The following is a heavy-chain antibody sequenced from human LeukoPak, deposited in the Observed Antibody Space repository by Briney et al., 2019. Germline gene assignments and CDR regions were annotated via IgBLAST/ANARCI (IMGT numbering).Heavy chain of an antibody. Sequence: GGSLRLSCAASGFTFSSYAMSWVRQAPGKGLEWVAVISYDGSNKYYADSVKGRFTISRDNSKNTLYLQMNSLRAEDTAVYYCARSYCTNGVCYRARFYYYYGMDVWGQGTTVTVSS. CDR3: ARSYCTNGVCYRARFYYYYGMDV. CDR1: GFTFSSYA. CDR2: ISYDGSNK. V-gene: IGHV3-30*04. J-gene: IGHJ6*02. D-gene: IGHD2-8*01.